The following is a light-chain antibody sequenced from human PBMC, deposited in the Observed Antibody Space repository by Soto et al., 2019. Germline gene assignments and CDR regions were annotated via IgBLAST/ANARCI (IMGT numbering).Light chain of an antibody. Sequence: QSVLTQPASVSGSPGQSITISCIGTGSDVGTYNLVSWYQQSPGTAPKLVIYEGTKRPSGISNRFSGSKSGNTASLTISGLRTEDEATYYCSSYTSSVTMVFGGGTKVTVL. V-gene: IGLV2-14*02. J-gene: IGLJ2*01. CDR1: GSDVGTYNL. CDR2: EGT. CDR3: SSYTSSVTMV.